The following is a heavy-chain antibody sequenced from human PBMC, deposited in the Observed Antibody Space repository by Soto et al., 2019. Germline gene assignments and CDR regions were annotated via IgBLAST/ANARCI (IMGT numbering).Heavy chain of an antibody. D-gene: IGHD3-9*01. CDR3: AGAFDILTRYYFDY. V-gene: IGHV4-30-4*08. CDR2: ICYSGST. CDR1: GGSITNDNYY. J-gene: IGHJ4*02. Sequence: PSETLSLTCTVSGGSITNDNYYWAWIRQPPGKGLEWIGYICYSGSTYYNPSLKSRVTISVDTSKNQFSLKLSSVTAADTAVYYCAGAFDILTRYYFDYWGQGTLVTVSS.